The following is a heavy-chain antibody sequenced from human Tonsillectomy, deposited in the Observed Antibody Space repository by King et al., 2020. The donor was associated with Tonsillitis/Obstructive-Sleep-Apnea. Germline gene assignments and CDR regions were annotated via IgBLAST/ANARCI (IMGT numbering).Heavy chain of an antibody. J-gene: IGHJ4*02. CDR3: ARDGDCNGTTCYAGLWH. CDR2: LNLDVSEK. Sequence: VQLVESGGGLVQPGGSLRLSCVASGFTFNRFWMSWVRQAPGKGLEWVANLNLDVSEKYYVDSVKGRFTISRDNAKDSLFLEMNRLRVEDTAVYYCARDGDCNGTTCYAGLWHWGQGTPVTVSS. CDR1: GFTFNRFW. D-gene: IGHD2/OR15-2a*01. V-gene: IGHV3-7*01.